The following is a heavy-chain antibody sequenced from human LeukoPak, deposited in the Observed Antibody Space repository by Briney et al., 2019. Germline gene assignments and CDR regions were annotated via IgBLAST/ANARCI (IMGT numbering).Heavy chain of an antibody. D-gene: IGHD1-1*01. CDR3: ARGSTTYDY. J-gene: IGHJ4*02. CDR1: GYSISSGYY. CDR2: IYYSGST. V-gene: IGHV4-61*01. Sequence: SETLSLTCAVSGYSISSGYYWSWIRQPPGKGLEWIGYIYYSGSTNYNPSLKSRVTISVDMSKNQFSLKLNSVTAADTAVYYCARGSTTYDYWGQGTLVTVSS.